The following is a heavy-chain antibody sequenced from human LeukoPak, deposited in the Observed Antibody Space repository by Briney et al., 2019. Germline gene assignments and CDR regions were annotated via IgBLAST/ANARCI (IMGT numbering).Heavy chain of an antibody. CDR1: GFTFSSYW. J-gene: IGHJ6*03. V-gene: IGHV3-74*01. D-gene: IGHD1-26*01. CDR3: ARKGGPTTYGKYYYYMDV. Sequence: GGSLRLSCAASGFTFSSYWMHWVRQAPGKGLVWISRINSDGSSTTYADAVKGRFTISRDNAKNSLYLQMNSLRADDTAVYYCARKGGPTTYGKYYYYMDVWGKGTTVTISS. CDR2: INSDGSST.